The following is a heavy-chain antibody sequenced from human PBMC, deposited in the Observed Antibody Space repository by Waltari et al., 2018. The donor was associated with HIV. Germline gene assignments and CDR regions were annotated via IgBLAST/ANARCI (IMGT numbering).Heavy chain of an antibody. D-gene: IGHD3-16*01. V-gene: IGHV4-59*01. CDR1: GGSISSSY. J-gene: IGHJ6*02. Sequence: QVQLQESGPGLVKPSETLSLTCTVPGGSISSSYWSWIRPPPGKGLEWIGYIYYSGSTNYNPSLKSRVTISVDTSKNQFSLKLSSVTAADTAVYYCAREGDRVNERYYYGMDVWGQGTTVTVSS. CDR3: AREGDRVNERYYYGMDV. CDR2: IYYSGST.